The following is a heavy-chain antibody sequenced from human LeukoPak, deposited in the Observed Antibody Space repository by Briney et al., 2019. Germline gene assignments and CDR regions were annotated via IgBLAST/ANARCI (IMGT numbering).Heavy chain of an antibody. V-gene: IGHV1-69*05. CDR3: ARDPVRGWPSAEYFQH. J-gene: IGHJ1*01. CDR2: IIPIFGTA. CDR1: GGTFSSYA. Sequence: ASVKVSCKASGGTFSSYAISWVRQAPGQGLEWMGGIIPIFGTANYAQKFQGRVTITTDESTSTAYMELSSLRSEDTAVYYCARDPVRGWPSAEYFQHWGQGTLVTVSS. D-gene: IGHD6-19*01.